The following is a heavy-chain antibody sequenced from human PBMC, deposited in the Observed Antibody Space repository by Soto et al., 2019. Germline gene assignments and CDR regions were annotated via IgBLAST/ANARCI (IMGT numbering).Heavy chain of an antibody. CDR2: IDSSSTYM. CDR3: SRVRYFDNTDAFDI. V-gene: IGHV3-21*01. J-gene: IGHJ3*02. CDR1: GFSFNTYT. Sequence: EVQLVESGGGLVMPGGSLKLSCAASGFSFNTYTLNWVRQAPGKGLEWVSSIDSSSTYMYYADSVKGRFIISRDNAKNSLFLGMNSLRAEDTAVYYCSRVRYFDNTDAFDIWGQGTMVTVSS. D-gene: IGHD3-22*01.